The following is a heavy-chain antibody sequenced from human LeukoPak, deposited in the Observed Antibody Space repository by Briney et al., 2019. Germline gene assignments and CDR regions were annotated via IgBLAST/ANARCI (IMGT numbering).Heavy chain of an antibody. V-gene: IGHV3-23*01. J-gene: IGHJ6*03. D-gene: IGHD3-10*01. CDR1: GFTFSSYG. CDR3: GGGGFGEAYYYYYYMDV. Sequence: GGSLRLSCAASGFTFSSYGMSWVRQAPGKGLEWVSTISGSGGSTYYADSVKGRFTISRDNSKNTLHLQINILRAEDTAVYYWGGGGFGEAYYYYYYMDVWGKGTTVTVSS. CDR2: ISGSGGST.